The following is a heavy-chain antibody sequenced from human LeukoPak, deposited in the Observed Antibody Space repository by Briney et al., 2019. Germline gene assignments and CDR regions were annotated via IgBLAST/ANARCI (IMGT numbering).Heavy chain of an antibody. V-gene: IGHV1-18*01. Sequence: VASVNVSCKASGYTFTSYGISWVRQAPGQGLEWMGWISAYNGNTNYAQKLQGRVTMTTDTSTSTAYMELRSLRSDDTAVYYCARDFRANSHSYGSGYWGQGTLVTVSS. D-gene: IGHD5-18*01. J-gene: IGHJ4*02. CDR2: ISAYNGNT. CDR3: ARDFRANSHSYGSGY. CDR1: GYTFTSYG.